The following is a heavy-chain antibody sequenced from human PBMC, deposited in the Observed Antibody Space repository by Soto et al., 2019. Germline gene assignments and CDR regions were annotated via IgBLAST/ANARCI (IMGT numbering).Heavy chain of an antibody. CDR1: GGTFSSYA. CDR3: ARLVTAIQVSLYNWFDP. J-gene: IGHJ5*02. V-gene: IGHV1-69*13. CDR2: IIPIFGTA. Sequence: SVKVSCKASGGTFSSYAISWVRQAPGQGLEWMGGIIPIFGTANYAQKFQGRVTITADESTSTAYMELSSLRSEDTAVYYCARLVTAIQVSLYNWFDPWGQGTLVTVSS. D-gene: IGHD2-21*02.